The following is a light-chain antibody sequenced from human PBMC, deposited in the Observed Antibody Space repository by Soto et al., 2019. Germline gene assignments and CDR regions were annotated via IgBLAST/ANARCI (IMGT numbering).Light chain of an antibody. CDR1: QSITSY. Sequence: DIQMTQSPSSLSASVGDRVTITCRAGQSITSYLNWYQQKPGKAPKLLIYGASTLQSGVPSRLSGSGSGTDFTLTISSLQPEDFATYYCQQSDSTPITFGQGTRLEIK. CDR2: GAS. CDR3: QQSDSTPIT. V-gene: IGKV1-39*01. J-gene: IGKJ5*01.